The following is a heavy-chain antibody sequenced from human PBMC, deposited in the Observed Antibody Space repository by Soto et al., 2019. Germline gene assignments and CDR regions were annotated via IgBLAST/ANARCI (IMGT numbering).Heavy chain of an antibody. CDR1: GYTFTSYY. D-gene: IGHD3-22*01. CDR2: INPSGGST. CDR3: ARGSGDSSGYYLIWGPALDY. Sequence: VASVKVSCKASGYTFTSYYMHWVRQAPGQGLEWMGIINPSGGSTSYAQKFQGRVTMTRDTSTSTVYMELSSLRSEDTAVYYCARGSGDSSGYYLIWGPALDYWGQGTLVTVSS. J-gene: IGHJ4*02. V-gene: IGHV1-46*01.